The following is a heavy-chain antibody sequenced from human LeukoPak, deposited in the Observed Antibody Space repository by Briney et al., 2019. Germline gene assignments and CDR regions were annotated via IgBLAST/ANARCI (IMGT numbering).Heavy chain of an antibody. Sequence: SETLSLTCAVYGGSFTGYYWTWIRQPPGKGLEWIGYIYYSGSTNYNPSLKSRVTISVDTSKNQFSLKLSSVTAADTAVYYCAREPLDSGYSSTDAFDIWGQGTMVTVSS. J-gene: IGHJ3*02. V-gene: IGHV4-59*01. CDR2: IYYSGST. CDR3: AREPLDSGYSSTDAFDI. CDR1: GGSFTGYY. D-gene: IGHD3-9*01.